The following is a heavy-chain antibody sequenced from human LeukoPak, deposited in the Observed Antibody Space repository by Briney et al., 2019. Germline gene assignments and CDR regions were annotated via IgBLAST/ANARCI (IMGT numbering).Heavy chain of an antibody. CDR1: GFTFSSYG. V-gene: IGHV3-33*01. CDR3: ARDRRDYIVVVPAAYMDV. J-gene: IGHJ6*03. CDR2: IWYDGSNK. D-gene: IGHD2-2*01. Sequence: GRSLRLSCAASGFTFSSYGMHWVRQAPGKGLEWVAVIWYDGSNKYYADSVKGRFTISRDNSKNTLYLQMNSLRAEDTAVYYCARDRRDYIVVVPAAYMDVWGQGTTVTVSS.